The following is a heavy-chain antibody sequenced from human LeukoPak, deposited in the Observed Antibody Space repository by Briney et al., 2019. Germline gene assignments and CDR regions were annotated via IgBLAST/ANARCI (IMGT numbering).Heavy chain of an antibody. V-gene: IGHV3-48*03. D-gene: IGHD3-22*01. Sequence: PGGSLRLSCVSSGFTFSSYEMNWVRQAPGKGLEWVSYISNIVSTTYYADSVKGRFTISRDNAKNSLYLQMNSLRAEDTAVYYCARDYYDSSADLWGRGTLVTVSS. CDR1: GFTFSSYE. CDR2: ISNIVSTT. CDR3: ARDYYDSSADL. J-gene: IGHJ2*01.